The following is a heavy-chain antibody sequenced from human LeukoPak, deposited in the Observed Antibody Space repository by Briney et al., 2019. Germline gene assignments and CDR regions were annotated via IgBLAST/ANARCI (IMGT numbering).Heavy chain of an antibody. V-gene: IGHV4-34*01. J-gene: IGHJ5*02. CDR1: GGSLSGYY. CDR2: INHSGST. D-gene: IGHD1-26*01. Sequence: SETLSLTCAVYGGSLSGYYWSWIRQPPGKGLEWIGEINHSGSTNYNPSLKSRVTISVDTSKNQFSLKLSSVTAADTAVYYCARVSYVRGPRSRNWFDPWGQGTLVTVSS. CDR3: ARVSYVRGPRSRNWFDP.